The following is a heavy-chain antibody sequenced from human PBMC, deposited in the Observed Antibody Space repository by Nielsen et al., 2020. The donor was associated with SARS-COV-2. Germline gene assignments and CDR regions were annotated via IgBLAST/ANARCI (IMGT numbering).Heavy chain of an antibody. V-gene: IGHV4-59*05. CDR1: GGSISSYY. CDR2: IYYSGST. D-gene: IGHD3-22*01. Sequence: SETLSLTCTVSGGSISSYYWSWIRQPPGKGLEWIGSIYYSGSTYYNPSLKSRVTISVDTSKNQFSLKLSSVTAADTAVYYCARQQAMIVVVITPNFDYWGQGTLVTVSS. CDR3: ARQQAMIVVVITPNFDY. J-gene: IGHJ4*02.